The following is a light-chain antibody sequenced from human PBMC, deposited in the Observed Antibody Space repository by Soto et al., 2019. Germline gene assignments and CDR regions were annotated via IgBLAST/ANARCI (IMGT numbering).Light chain of an antibody. CDR1: ESVGDY. V-gene: IGKV3D-20*02. CDR2: GAT. CDR3: QQRSSWPLT. J-gene: IGKJ4*01. Sequence: PGERATLSCWASESVGDYLAWYQQKPGQAPRLLIYGATKRTSGTPDRFSGTGSETAFTLAISRLEPGDFAVYYCQQRSSWPLTFGGGTKVEI.